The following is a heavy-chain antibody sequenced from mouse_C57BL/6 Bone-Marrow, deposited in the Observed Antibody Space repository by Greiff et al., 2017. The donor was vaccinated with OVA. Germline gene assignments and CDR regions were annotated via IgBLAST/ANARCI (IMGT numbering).Heavy chain of an antibody. CDR3: ARHYYGSLWYFDV. D-gene: IGHD1-1*01. Sequence: QVQLQQSGAELARPGASVKLSCKASGYTFTSYGISWVKQRTGQGLEWIGEIYPRSGNTYYNEKFKGKATLTADKSSSTAYMELRSLTSEDAAVXFCARHYYGSLWYFDVWGTGTTGTVSS. J-gene: IGHJ1*03. CDR1: GYTFTSYG. V-gene: IGHV1-81*01. CDR2: IYPRSGNT.